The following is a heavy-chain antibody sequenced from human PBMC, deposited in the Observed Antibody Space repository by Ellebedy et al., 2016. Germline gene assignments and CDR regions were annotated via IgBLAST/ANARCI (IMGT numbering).Heavy chain of an antibody. V-gene: IGHV4-59*02. CDR3: ARAVGYGDLHAFDI. CDR1: GGSVDTYY. D-gene: IGHD4-17*01. Sequence: SETLSLXXTVSGGSVDTYYWTWIRQTPGKGLEWIGYTYYSGSTKYNPSLRSRLTISVATSKRHYSLKLNSVTAADTAVYYCARAVGYGDLHAFDIWGQGTIVTVSS. J-gene: IGHJ3*02. CDR2: TYYSGST.